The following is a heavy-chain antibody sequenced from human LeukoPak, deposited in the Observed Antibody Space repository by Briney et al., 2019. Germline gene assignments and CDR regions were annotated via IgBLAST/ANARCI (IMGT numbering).Heavy chain of an antibody. CDR3: AARVVVNGFDY. CDR2: MNPNSGNT. J-gene: IGHJ4*02. CDR1: GYTFTDYD. Sequence: ASVKVSCKASGYTFTDYDINWVRQATGQGLEWMGWMNPNSGNTGYTQKFQGRVTMTRNTSISTAYMELSSLRSEDTAVYYCAARVVVNGFDYWGQGTLVTVSS. V-gene: IGHV1-8*01. D-gene: IGHD3-22*01.